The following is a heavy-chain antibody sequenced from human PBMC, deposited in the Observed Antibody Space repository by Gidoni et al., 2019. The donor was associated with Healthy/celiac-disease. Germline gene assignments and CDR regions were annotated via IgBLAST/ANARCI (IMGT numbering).Heavy chain of an antibody. CDR3: ARGEVMGEDYYGMDV. V-gene: IGHV1-69*10. J-gene: IGHJ6*02. Sequence: QVQLVQSGAEVKKPGSSVKVSCKASGGTFSSYAISWVRQAPGQGLEWMGGIIPILGIANYAQKFQGRVTMTADKSTSTAYMELSSLRSEDTAVYYCARGEVMGEDYYGMDVWGQGTTVTVSS. D-gene: IGHD1-26*01. CDR2: IIPILGIA. CDR1: GGTFSSYA.